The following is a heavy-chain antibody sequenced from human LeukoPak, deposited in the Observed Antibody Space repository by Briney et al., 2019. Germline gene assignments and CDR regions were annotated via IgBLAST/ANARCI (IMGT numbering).Heavy chain of an antibody. CDR1: GGTFSSYA. CDR3: ARGVSGGYCSGGSCYGYDY. V-gene: IGHV1-69*05. CDR2: IIPIFGTA. J-gene: IGHJ4*02. Sequence: SVKVSCKASGGTFSSYASSWVRQAPGQGLEWMGRIIPIFGTANYAQKFQGRVTITTDESTSTAYMELSSLRSEDTAVYYCARGVSGGYCSGGSCYGYDYWGQGTLVTVSS. D-gene: IGHD2-15*01.